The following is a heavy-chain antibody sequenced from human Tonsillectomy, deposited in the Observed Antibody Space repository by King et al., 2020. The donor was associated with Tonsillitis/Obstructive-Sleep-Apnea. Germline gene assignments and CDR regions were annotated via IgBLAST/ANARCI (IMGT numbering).Heavy chain of an antibody. J-gene: IGHJ4*02. D-gene: IGHD3-10*01. CDR1: SYTFTNYG. V-gene: IGHV1-18*01. CDR3: ARNDYASGSYYNSPLDH. Sequence: QLVQSGGEVKKPGASVKVSCKASSYTFTNYGVSWVRQAPGQGLEWMGWISVYNNNTKYAQKFQGRVTMTTDTSTTTAYMEVGSLRSDDTAVYYCARNDYASGSYYNSPLDHWGQGTLVTVSS. CDR2: ISVYNNNT.